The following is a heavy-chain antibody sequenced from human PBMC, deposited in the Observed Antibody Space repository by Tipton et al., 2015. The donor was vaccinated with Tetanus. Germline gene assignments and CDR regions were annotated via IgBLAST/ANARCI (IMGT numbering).Heavy chain of an antibody. CDR2: INHSGST. J-gene: IGHJ5*02. D-gene: IGHD1-14*01. Sequence: TLSLTCAVYGGSFSGYNWSWIRQPPGKGLEWIGDINHSGSTNYSPSLKSRVTISVDTSKNQFSLNLNSVTAADTAIFYCARGLTRPSKGVLFEPWGQGTLVPVSS. CDR3: ARGLTRPSKGVLFEP. CDR1: GGSFSGYN. V-gene: IGHV4-34*01.